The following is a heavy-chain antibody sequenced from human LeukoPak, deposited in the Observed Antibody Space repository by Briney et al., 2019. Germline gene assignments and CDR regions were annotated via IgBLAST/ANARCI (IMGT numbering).Heavy chain of an antibody. CDR3: ARDGPPLTFDY. CDR1: GGSISSGGYY. D-gene: IGHD2-21*02. CDR2: IYHSGST. Sequence: SQTLSLTCTVSGGSISSGGYYWSWIRQPPGKGLEWIGYIYHSGSTYYNPSLKSRVTISVDRSKNQFSLKLSSVTAADTAVYYCARDGPPLTFDYWGQGTLVTVSS. V-gene: IGHV4-30-2*01. J-gene: IGHJ4*02.